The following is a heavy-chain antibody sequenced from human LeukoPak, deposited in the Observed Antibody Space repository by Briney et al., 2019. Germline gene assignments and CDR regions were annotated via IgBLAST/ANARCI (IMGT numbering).Heavy chain of an antibody. CDR1: GYTFTGYY. J-gene: IGHJ4*02. Sequence: SVKVSCKASGYTFTGYYMHWVRQAPGQGLEWMGGIIPIFGTANYAQKFQGRVTITADESTSTAYMELSSLRSEDTAVYYCARGPVSDYWGQGTLVTVSS. V-gene: IGHV1-69*13. CDR2: IIPIFGTA. CDR3: ARGPVSDY.